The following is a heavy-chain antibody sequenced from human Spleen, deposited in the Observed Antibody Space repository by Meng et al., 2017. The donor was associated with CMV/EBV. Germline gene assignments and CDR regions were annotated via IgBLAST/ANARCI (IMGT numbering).Heavy chain of an antibody. V-gene: IGHV3-30*02. CDR1: GFTFSSYG. CDR2: IRYDGSIK. D-gene: IGHD3-10*01. Sequence: GGSLRLSCAASGFTFSSYGMHWVRQAPGKGLEWVAFIRYDGSIKYHADSVKGRFTISRDNSKNTLYLQMNRLGVEDTAVYYCAKSMHYFGSGSFESWGQGTLVTVSS. J-gene: IGHJ4*02. CDR3: AKSMHYFGSGSFES.